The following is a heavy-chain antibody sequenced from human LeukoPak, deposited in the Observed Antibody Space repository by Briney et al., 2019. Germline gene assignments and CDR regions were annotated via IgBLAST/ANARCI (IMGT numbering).Heavy chain of an antibody. Sequence: SETLSLTCTVSGGSISSYYWSWIRQPPGKGLEWIGEIYHSGSTNYNPSLKSRVTISVDTSKNQFSLKLSSVTAADTAVYYCASNGDYGDYWGQGTLVTVSS. CDR2: IYHSGST. CDR1: GGSISSYY. V-gene: IGHV4-59*12. CDR3: ASNGDYGDY. J-gene: IGHJ4*02. D-gene: IGHD4-17*01.